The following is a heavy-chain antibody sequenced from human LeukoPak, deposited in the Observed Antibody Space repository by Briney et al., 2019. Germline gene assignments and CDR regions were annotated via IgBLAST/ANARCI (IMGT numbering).Heavy chain of an antibody. CDR2: ISGSGGST. CDR1: GFTFSSYA. CDR3: AKDKTRVLLWFGELLGELDY. Sequence: GGSLRLFCAASGFTFSSYAMSWVRQAPGKGLEWVSAISGSGGSTYYADSVNGRFTISRDNSKNTLYLQMNSLRAEDTAVYYCAKDKTRVLLWFGELLGELDYWGQGTLVTVSS. J-gene: IGHJ4*02. V-gene: IGHV3-23*01. D-gene: IGHD3-10*01.